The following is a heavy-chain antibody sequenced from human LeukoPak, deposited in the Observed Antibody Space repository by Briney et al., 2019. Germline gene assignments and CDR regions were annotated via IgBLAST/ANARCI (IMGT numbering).Heavy chain of an antibody. CDR3: ARGALGYGADLFDI. D-gene: IGHD4-17*01. Sequence: ASVKVSCKASGYTFTDYYIHWVRQAPGQGLEWMGWVSPNSRVTNYAQKFQGRVTMTRDTSISAAYMELSSLRSDDTAVYYCARGALGYGADLFDIWGQGTMVTVSS. CDR1: GYTFTDYY. CDR2: VSPNSRVT. J-gene: IGHJ3*02. V-gene: IGHV1-2*02.